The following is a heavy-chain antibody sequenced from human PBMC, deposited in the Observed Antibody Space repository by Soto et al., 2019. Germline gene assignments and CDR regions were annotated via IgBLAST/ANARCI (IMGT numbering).Heavy chain of an antibody. Sequence: QVQLVESGGGVVQPGRSLRLSCAASGFTFSSYGMHWVRQAPGKGLEWVAVIWYDGSNKYYADSVKGRFTISRDNSKNTLYLQMNSLRAEDTAVYYCARSRYYDSSGWLEVGAGDYWGQGTLVTVSS. J-gene: IGHJ4*02. V-gene: IGHV3-33*01. CDR1: GFTFSSYG. CDR2: IWYDGSNK. CDR3: ARSRYYDSSGWLEVGAGDY. D-gene: IGHD3-22*01.